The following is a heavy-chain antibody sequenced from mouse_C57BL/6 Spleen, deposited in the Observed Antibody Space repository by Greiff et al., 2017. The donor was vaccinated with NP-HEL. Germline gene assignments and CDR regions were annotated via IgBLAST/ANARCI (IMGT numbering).Heavy chain of an antibody. J-gene: IGHJ4*01. V-gene: IGHV1-15*01. D-gene: IGHD4-1*01. Sequence: QVQLQQSGAELVRPGASVTLSCKASGYTFTDYEMHWVKQTPVHGLEWIGAIDPETGGTAYNQKFKGKAILTADKSSSTAYMELRSLTSEDSAVYYCTRRRTGTSAMDYWGQGTSVTVSS. CDR3: TRRRTGTSAMDY. CDR1: GYTFTDYE. CDR2: IDPETGGT.